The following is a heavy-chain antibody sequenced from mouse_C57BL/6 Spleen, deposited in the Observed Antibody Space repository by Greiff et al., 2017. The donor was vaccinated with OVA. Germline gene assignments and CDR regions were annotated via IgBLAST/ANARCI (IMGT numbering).Heavy chain of an antibody. V-gene: IGHV1-77*01. D-gene: IGHD1-1*01. CDR2: IGPGSGST. CDR1: GYTFTDYS. Sequence: VLLVQSGAELVKPGASVKISCKASGYTFTDYSINWVKQRPGQGLEWIGKIGPGSGSTYYNEKFKGKATLTADKSSSTAYMQLSSLTSEDSAVYFCARREDSSLLDYWGQGTTLTVSS. CDR3: ARREDSSLLDY. J-gene: IGHJ2*01.